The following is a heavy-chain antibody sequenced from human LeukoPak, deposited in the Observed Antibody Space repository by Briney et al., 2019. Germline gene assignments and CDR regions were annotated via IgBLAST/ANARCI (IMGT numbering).Heavy chain of an antibody. Sequence: SETLSLTCTVAGGSISSYYWSWIRQPAGKGLEWIGRIYISGSTNYNPSLKSRVTMSVDTSKNQFSLKLSSVTAADTAVYYCARDRGTWNDDGFDYWGQGTLVTVSS. CDR2: IYISGST. CDR3: ARDRGTWNDDGFDY. CDR1: GGSISSYY. V-gene: IGHV4-4*07. J-gene: IGHJ4*02. D-gene: IGHD1-1*01.